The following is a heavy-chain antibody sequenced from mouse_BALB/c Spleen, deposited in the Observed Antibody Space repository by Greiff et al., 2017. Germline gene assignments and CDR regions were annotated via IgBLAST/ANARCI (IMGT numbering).Heavy chain of an antibody. CDR1: GFNIKDYY. J-gene: IGHJ3*01. CDR2: IDPENGNT. Sequence: VQLKESGAELVRPGALVKLSCKASGFNIKDYYMHWVKQRPEQGLEWIGWIDPENGNTIYDPKFQGKASITADTSSNTAYLQLSSLTSEDTAVYYCARKNYGNYEGFAYWGQGTLVTVSA. D-gene: IGHD2-1*01. CDR3: ARKNYGNYEGFAY. V-gene: IGHV14-1*02.